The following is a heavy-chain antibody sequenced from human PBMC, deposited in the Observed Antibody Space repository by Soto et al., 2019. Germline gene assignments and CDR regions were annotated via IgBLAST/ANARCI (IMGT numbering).Heavy chain of an antibody. CDR2: IYSGGGK. CDR3: ERSDPAYAYGLNV. CDR1: GFTVTAHY. D-gene: IGHD3-10*01. Sequence: PXESLRLSFAASGFTVTAHYFAGVRQAPGRGLEWVSLIYSGGGKYYADSVKGRFTISRDTSEKTFYLQMNSLRSEDTAVYYCERSDPAYAYGLNVWGQGTTVTVSS. V-gene: IGHV3-53*01. J-gene: IGHJ6*02.